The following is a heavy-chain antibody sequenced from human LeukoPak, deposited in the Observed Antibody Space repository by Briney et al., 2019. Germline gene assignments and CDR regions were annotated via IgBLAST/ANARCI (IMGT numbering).Heavy chain of an antibody. CDR2: ISVRGDRT. J-gene: IGHJ4*02. V-gene: IGHV3-23*01. D-gene: IGHD4-23*01. Sequence: GGSLRLSCAASGFTFSSYAMSWVRQAPGKGLEWASTISVRGDRTYFADSVKGRFTISRDNSQNTLYLQMNSLRVEDSAVYYCAKHGGNSYYYFDYWGQGTLVTVSS. CDR1: GFTFSSYA. CDR3: AKHGGNSYYYFDY.